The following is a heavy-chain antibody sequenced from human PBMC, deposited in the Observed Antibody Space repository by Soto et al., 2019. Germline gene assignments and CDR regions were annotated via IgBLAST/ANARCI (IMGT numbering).Heavy chain of an antibody. CDR2: ISGSGGST. CDR3: AKDVYGDYAPFDY. J-gene: IGHJ4*02. CDR1: GFTFSSYA. D-gene: IGHD4-17*01. Sequence: GGSLRFSCAASGFTFSSYAMSWVRQAPGKGLEWVSAISGSGGSTYYADSVKGRFTISRDNSKNTLYLQMNSLRAEDTAVYYCAKDVYGDYAPFDYWGQGTLVTVSS. V-gene: IGHV3-23*01.